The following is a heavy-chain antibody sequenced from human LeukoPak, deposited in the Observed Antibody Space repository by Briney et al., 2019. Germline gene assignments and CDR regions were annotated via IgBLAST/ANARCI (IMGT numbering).Heavy chain of an antibody. Sequence: GESLKISCKGSGYSFTTSWITWVRQMSGKSLEWMGRIDPSDSHTNYSPSFQGHVTISADKSTTTAYLEWSSLRASDTAMYHCALQVGVTVSVWDYWGQGTLVTVSS. J-gene: IGHJ4*02. D-gene: IGHD3-16*01. V-gene: IGHV5-10-1*01. CDR3: ALQVGVTVSVWDY. CDR2: IDPSDSHT. CDR1: GYSFTTSW.